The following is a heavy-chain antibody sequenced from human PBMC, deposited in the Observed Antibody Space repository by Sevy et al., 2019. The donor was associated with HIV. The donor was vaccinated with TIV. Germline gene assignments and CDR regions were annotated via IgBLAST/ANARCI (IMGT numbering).Heavy chain of an antibody. CDR2: IYPGDSDT. Sequence: GESLKISCKGSGYSFTSYWIGWVRQMPGKGLEWMGIIYPGDSDTRYSPSFQGQVTISADKSINTAYLQWSSLKASDTAMYYCARQDPTYYYGMDVWVQGTTVTVSS. J-gene: IGHJ6*02. D-gene: IGHD1-1*01. CDR3: ARQDPTYYYGMDV. CDR1: GYSFTSYW. V-gene: IGHV5-51*01.